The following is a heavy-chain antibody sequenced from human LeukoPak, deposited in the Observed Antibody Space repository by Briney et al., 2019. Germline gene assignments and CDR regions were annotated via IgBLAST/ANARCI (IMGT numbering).Heavy chain of an antibody. D-gene: IGHD2/OR15-2a*01. V-gene: IGHV4-39*01. CDR1: GGSISSSSYY. Sequence: SETLSLTCTVFGGSISSSSYYWGWIRQPPGKGLEWIGSIYYSGSTYYNTSLKSRVTISVDTSKNQFSLKLSSVTAADTAVYYCARHSVLGGYYFDYWGQGTLVTVSS. CDR2: IYYSGST. CDR3: ARHSVLGGYYFDY. J-gene: IGHJ4*02.